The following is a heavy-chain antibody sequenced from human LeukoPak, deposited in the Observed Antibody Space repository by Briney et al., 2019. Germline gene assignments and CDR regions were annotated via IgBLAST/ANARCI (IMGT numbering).Heavy chain of an antibody. V-gene: IGHV3-23*01. CDR2: ISGSGGST. Sequence: GGSLRLSCAASGFTFSSYAMSWVRQAPGKGLEWVSAISGSGGSTYYADSVKGRFTISRDNSKNTLYLQMNSLRAEDTAVYYCAKDLPTPDYYDSSGHDYWGQGTLVTVSS. CDR3: AKDLPTPDYYDSSGHDY. J-gene: IGHJ4*02. D-gene: IGHD3-22*01. CDR1: GFTFSSYA.